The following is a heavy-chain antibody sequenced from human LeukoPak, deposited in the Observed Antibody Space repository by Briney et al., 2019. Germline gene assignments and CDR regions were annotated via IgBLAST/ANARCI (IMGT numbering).Heavy chain of an antibody. D-gene: IGHD6-6*01. CDR1: GYTFTSYY. V-gene: IGHV1-46*03. CDR3: ARAAWYSSSSGPVDY. CDR2: INPSGGST. J-gene: IGHJ4*02. Sequence: ASVKVSCKASGYTFTSYYMHWVRQAPGQGLEWMGVINPSGGSTTYTQKFQGRVTVTRDTSTRTVYMDLSSLRSEDTAVYYCARAAWYSSSSGPVDYWGQGTLVTVSS.